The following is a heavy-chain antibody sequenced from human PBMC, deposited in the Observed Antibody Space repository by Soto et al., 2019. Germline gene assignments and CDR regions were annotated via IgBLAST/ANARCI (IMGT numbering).Heavy chain of an antibody. CDR3: ARAVEGLDY. CDR1: GGSISSYY. CDR2: IYSSGST. Sequence: QVQLQESGPGLVKPSETLSLTCTVSGGSISSYYWSWIRQPPGKGLEWIGYIYSSGSTNYNPSLKSRVTISVDTSKNQFSLKLSSVTAADTAVYYCARAVEGLDYWGQGTLVTVSS. V-gene: IGHV4-59*01. J-gene: IGHJ4*02.